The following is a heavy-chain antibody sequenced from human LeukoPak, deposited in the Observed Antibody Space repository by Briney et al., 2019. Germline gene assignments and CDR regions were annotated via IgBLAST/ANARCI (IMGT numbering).Heavy chain of an antibody. CDR1: GGSFSGYY. V-gene: IGHV4-34*01. CDR2: INHSGST. J-gene: IGHJ4*02. Sequence: SETLFLTCAVYGGSFSGYYWSWIRQPPGKGLEWIGEINHSGSTNYNPSLKSRVTISVDTSKNQFSLKLSSVTAADTAVYYCARGSQLLLIDYWGQGTLVTVSS. CDR3: ARGSQLLLIDY. D-gene: IGHD2-2*01.